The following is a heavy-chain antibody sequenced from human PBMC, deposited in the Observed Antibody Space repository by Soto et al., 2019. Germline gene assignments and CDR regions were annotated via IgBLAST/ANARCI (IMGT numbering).Heavy chain of an antibody. CDR3: ARELRDGYNLTWYYGMDV. Sequence: SETLSLTCTVSGGSISSGDYYWSWIRQPPGKGLEWIGYIYYSGSTYYNPSLKSRVTISVDTSKNQFSLKLSSVTAADTAVYYCARELRDGYNLTWYYGMDVWGQGTTVTVSS. D-gene: IGHD5-12*01. V-gene: IGHV4-30-4*01. CDR2: IYYSGST. J-gene: IGHJ6*02. CDR1: GGSISSGDYY.